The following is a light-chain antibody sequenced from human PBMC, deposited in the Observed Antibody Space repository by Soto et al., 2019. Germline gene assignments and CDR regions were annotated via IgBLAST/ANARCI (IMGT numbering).Light chain of an antibody. CDR1: QSLLHSNGYDY. J-gene: IGKJ3*01. CDR2: LGS. V-gene: IGKV2-28*01. CDR3: MQALQTGFT. Sequence: DIVMTQSPLSLPVTPGEPASISCRSSQSLLHSNGYDYLDWYLQKPGQSPLLLIYLGSNRASGVPERFSGSGSGTDFTLKISRVEAEDVGVYYCMQALQTGFTFGPGTKVDIK.